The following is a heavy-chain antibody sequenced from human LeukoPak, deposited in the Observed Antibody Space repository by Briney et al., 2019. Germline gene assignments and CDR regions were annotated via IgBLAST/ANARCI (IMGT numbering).Heavy chain of an antibody. D-gene: IGHD1-26*01. CDR2: ISAYNGNT. V-gene: IGHV1-18*04. CDR1: GYTFTGYY. CDR3: ARDGSIVGPDY. Sequence: ASVKVSCKASGYTFTGYYMHWVRQAPGQGLEWMGWISAYNGNTNYAQKLQGRVTMTTDTSTSTAYMELRSLRSDDTAVYYCARDGSIVGPDYWGQGTLVTVSS. J-gene: IGHJ4*02.